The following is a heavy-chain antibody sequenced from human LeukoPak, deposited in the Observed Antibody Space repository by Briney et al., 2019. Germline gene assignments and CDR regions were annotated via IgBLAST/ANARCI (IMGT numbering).Heavy chain of an antibody. D-gene: IGHD2-2*02. J-gene: IGHJ4*02. V-gene: IGHV4-34*01. Sequence: MPSETLSLTCAVYGGSFSGYYWSWIRQPPGKGLEWIGEINHSGSTNYNPSLKSRVTISVDTSKNQFSLKLSSVTAVDTAVYYCARGCGGSTSCYTYWGQGTLVTVSS. CDR3: ARGCGGSTSCYTY. CDR1: GGSFSGYY. CDR2: INHSGST.